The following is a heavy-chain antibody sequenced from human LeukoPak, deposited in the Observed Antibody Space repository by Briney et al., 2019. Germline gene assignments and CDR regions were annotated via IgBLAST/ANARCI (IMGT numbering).Heavy chain of an antibody. D-gene: IGHD5-18*01. Sequence: GGSLRLSCAASGFTFSSYAMSWVRQAPGKGLELVSAISGSGGSTYYADSVKGRFTNSRDNSKNTLYLQMNSLRAEDTAVYYCAKDPYAGYSYGSPLFDYWGQGTLVTVSS. CDR3: AKDPYAGYSYGSPLFDY. V-gene: IGHV3-23*01. CDR2: ISGSGGST. J-gene: IGHJ4*02. CDR1: GFTFSSYA.